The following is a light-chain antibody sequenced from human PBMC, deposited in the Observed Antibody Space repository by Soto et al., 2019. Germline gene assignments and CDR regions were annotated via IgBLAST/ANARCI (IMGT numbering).Light chain of an antibody. CDR2: GAS. CDR3: QQYNNWPYT. V-gene: IGKV3-15*01. Sequence: EIVMTQSPATLSVSPGERATLSYRASQSVSSNLAWYQQKPGQAPRLLIYGASTRATGIPARFSGSGSGTEFTLTISSLQSEDFAVYYCQQYNNWPYTFGLGTKLEIK. J-gene: IGKJ2*01. CDR1: QSVSSN.